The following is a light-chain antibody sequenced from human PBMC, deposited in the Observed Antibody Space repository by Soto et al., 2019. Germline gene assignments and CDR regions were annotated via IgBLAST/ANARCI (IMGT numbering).Light chain of an antibody. CDR3: QQYGSSPGT. Sequence: EIVLTQSPGTLYLSPGERATLSCRASQSVSSSYLAWYQQKPGQAPRLLIYGASSRATGIPNRFSGSGSGTDFHLTISRLEPEDLAVYYCQQYGSSPGTFGQGTKVEIK. CDR2: GAS. V-gene: IGKV3-20*01. CDR1: QSVSSSY. J-gene: IGKJ1*01.